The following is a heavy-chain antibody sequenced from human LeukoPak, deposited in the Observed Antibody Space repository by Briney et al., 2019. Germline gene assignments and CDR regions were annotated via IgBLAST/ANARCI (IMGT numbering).Heavy chain of an antibody. CDR3: ARVAGNCGGDCYRLLY. D-gene: IGHD2-21*01. CDR1: GYTFTTYD. Sequence: ASVKVSCKASGYTFTTYDINWVRQATGQGLEWLGWMNPNSGNTGYAQKFQGRVTMTRNISITTAYMELSNLRSEDTAVYYCARVAGNCGGDCYRLLYWGQGTLATVSS. CDR2: MNPNSGNT. V-gene: IGHV1-8*01. J-gene: IGHJ4*02.